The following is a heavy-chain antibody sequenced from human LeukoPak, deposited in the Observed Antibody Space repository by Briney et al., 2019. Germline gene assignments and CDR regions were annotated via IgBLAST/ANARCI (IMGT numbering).Heavy chain of an antibody. V-gene: IGHV4-59*13. J-gene: IGHJ4*02. CDR2: IYYSGST. CDR3: ARYGYYYDCTGYYEGGWLDY. D-gene: IGHD3-22*01. Sequence: SETLSLTCTVSGGSISSYYWSWIRQPPGKGLEWIGYIYYSGSTNYNPSLKSRVTISVDTSKNQFSLKLSSVTAADTAVYYCARYGYYYDCTGYYEGGWLDYWGQGSLVTVSS. CDR1: GGSISSYY.